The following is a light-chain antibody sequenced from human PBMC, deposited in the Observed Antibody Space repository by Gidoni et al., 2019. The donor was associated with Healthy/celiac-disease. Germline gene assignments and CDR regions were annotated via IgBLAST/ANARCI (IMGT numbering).Light chain of an antibody. J-gene: IGLJ2*01. Sequence: SYELTQPPSVYVSPGQTASITCSGDKLGDKYACWYQQKPGQSPVLVIYQDSKRPLGIPERFSGSSSGNTATLTFSGTHAMDEADYYCQAWDSSTVVFGGGTKLTVL. CDR3: QAWDSSTVV. V-gene: IGLV3-1*01. CDR2: QDS. CDR1: KLGDKY.